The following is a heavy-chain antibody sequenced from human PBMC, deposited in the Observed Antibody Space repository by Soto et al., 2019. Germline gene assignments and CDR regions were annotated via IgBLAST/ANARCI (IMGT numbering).Heavy chain of an antibody. Sequence: QITLKESGPTLVRPAQTLTLTCAFSGFSLTTYDMGVAWIRQPPGKALEWLARIYWDDDKRYSPSLKDRLAISKDTSRNQVVLTITNMDRGDTATYFCAHAGDYDLLTFDNSGPGTLVTVSS. CDR1: GFSLTTYDMG. J-gene: IGHJ4*02. D-gene: IGHD4-17*01. V-gene: IGHV2-5*02. CDR2: IYWDDDK. CDR3: AHAGDYDLLTFDN.